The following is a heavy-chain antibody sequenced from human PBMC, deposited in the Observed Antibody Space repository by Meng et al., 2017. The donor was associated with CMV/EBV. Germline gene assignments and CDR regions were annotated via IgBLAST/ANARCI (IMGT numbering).Heavy chain of an antibody. Sequence: GESLKISCAASGFTFSSYGMHWVRQAPGKGLVWVSRISPDGSSTDYADAVKGRFTTSRDKAKSTVFLQMNSLRPDDTAVYYCVRVGDGRTYGKFEYWGQGALVTVSS. D-gene: IGHD3-10*01. J-gene: IGHJ4*02. CDR3: VRVGDGRTYGKFEY. CDR1: GFTFSSYG. V-gene: IGHV3-74*01. CDR2: ISPDGSST.